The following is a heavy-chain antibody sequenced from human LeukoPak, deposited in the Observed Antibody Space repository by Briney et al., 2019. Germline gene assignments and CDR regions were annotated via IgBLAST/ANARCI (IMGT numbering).Heavy chain of an antibody. CDR3: ARGPHIAATSY. D-gene: IGHD6-25*01. V-gene: IGHV3-7*03. Sequence: GGSLRLSCEASAFIFSGHWLNWVRQTPGKGLEWVANIKQDGSEKQYVDSVKGRFTISRDNAKNSLYLQINSLRAEDTAVYYCARGPHIAATSYWGQGTLVTVSS. J-gene: IGHJ4*02. CDR2: IKQDGSEK. CDR1: AFIFSGHW.